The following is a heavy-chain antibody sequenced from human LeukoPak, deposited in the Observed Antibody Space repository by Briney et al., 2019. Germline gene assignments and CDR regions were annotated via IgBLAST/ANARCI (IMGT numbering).Heavy chain of an antibody. D-gene: IGHD6-13*01. J-gene: IGHJ4*02. CDR3: ARDPRIAAAATDY. Sequence: GGSLRLSCAASGFTVSSNYMSWVRQAPGKGMEWVSVIYSGGSTYYADSVKGRFTISRDNSKNTLYLQMNSLRAEDTAVYYCARDPRIAAAATDYWGQGTLVTVSS. V-gene: IGHV3-66*01. CDR2: IYSGGST. CDR1: GFTVSSNY.